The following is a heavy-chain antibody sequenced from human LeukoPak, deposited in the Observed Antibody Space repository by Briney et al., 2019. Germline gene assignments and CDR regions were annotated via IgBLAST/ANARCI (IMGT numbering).Heavy chain of an antibody. CDR2: INPNSGGT. J-gene: IGHJ4*02. V-gene: IGHV1-2*02. CDR1: GYTFTGYY. CDR3: ARGPHISGGSGNYYYGY. Sequence: GASVKVSCKASGYTFTGYYMHWVRQAPGQGLEWMGWINPNSGGTDYAQKFQGRVTMTRDTSISTAYLHQSGLRSDDTAVYYCARGPHISGGSGNYYYGYWGQGTMVTVSS. D-gene: IGHD3-10*01.